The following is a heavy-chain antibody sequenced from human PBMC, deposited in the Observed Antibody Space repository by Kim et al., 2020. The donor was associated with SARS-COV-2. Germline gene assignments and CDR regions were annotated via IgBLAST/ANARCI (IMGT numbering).Heavy chain of an antibody. CDR2: RSGGGT. J-gene: IGHJ4*02. Sequence: RSGGGTNYEQKFQGRVTMTADTSTNTVYMELSSLGSDDTAVYYCAKEGGHWGQGTLVTVSS. D-gene: IGHD3-16*01. V-gene: IGHV1-46*01. CDR3: AKEGGH.